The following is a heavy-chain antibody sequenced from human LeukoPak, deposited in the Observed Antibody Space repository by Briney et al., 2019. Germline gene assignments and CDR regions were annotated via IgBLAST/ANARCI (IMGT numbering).Heavy chain of an antibody. J-gene: IGHJ2*01. V-gene: IGHV3-74*01. CDR3: ARVNDSRWKKDWYFDL. CDR1: GFTLSGYW. D-gene: IGHD1-1*01. CDR2: ISRDDRGI. Sequence: GGSLRLSCSASGFTLSGYWIHWVRQAPGKGLVWVSSISRDDRGIAYADSVKGRFTISTDNAKNAVHLQMSSLRVDDTAVYYCARVNDSRWKKDWYFDLWGRGPLVTVSS.